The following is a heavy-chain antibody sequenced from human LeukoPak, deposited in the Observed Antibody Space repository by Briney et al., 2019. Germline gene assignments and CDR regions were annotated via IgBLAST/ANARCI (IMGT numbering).Heavy chain of an antibody. V-gene: IGHV3-30-3*01. CDR3: ARDLKTDGYNYDYFVY. CDR1: GFTFRTYA. Sequence: PGGSLRLSCAASGFTFRTYAMHWVRQAPGKGLEWVAVISYDGSNEHYADDSVKGRFTISRDNSKNTLYLQMNSLRAEDTAVYYCARDLKTDGYNYDYFVYWGQGTLVTVSS. D-gene: IGHD5-24*01. J-gene: IGHJ4*02. CDR2: ISYDGSNE.